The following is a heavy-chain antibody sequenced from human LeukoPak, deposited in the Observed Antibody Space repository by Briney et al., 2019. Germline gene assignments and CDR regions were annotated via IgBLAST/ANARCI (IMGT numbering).Heavy chain of an antibody. CDR3: TRLRGDWFRFDY. D-gene: IGHD3-9*01. Sequence: GGSLRLYCAASGLTFSDSAIHWVRQASGKGLEWVGRIKTKSNNYATAFAASVKGRFTISRDDSKNTAYLQMNSLKSEDTAVYYCTRLRGDWFRFDYWGQGTLVTVSS. V-gene: IGHV3-73*01. CDR1: GLTFSDSA. CDR2: IKTKSNNYAT. J-gene: IGHJ4*02.